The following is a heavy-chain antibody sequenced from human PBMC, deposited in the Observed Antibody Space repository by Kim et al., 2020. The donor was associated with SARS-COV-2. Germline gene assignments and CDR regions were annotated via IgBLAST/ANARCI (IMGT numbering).Heavy chain of an antibody. CDR1: GFTFSTYA. Sequence: GGSLRLSCAASGFTFSTYAMHWVRQAPGRGWDGVAVIADDGVNNNKGDPVKAGFTISKDIPKTTRNLQWSTRRAKDPPDYFCARDRKAGECVISRAFDY. CDR3: ARDRKAGECVISRAFDY. V-gene: IGHV3-30*04. J-gene: IGHJ4*01. D-gene: IGHD3-10*01. CDR2: IADDGVNN.